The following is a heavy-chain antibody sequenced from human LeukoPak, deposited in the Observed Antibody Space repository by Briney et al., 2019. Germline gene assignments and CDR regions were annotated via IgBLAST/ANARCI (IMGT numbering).Heavy chain of an antibody. V-gene: IGHV1-8*03. Sequence: GASVKVSCKASGYTFTGYYMHWVRQAPGQGLEWMGWLNPNSGNTGYAQKFQGRVTISRNTSINTAYMELSSLRSEDTAVYYCARMTVSGRDNWFAPWGQGTLVTVSS. CDR1: GYTFTGYY. D-gene: IGHD6-19*01. CDR3: ARMTVSGRDNWFAP. CDR2: LNPNSGNT. J-gene: IGHJ5*02.